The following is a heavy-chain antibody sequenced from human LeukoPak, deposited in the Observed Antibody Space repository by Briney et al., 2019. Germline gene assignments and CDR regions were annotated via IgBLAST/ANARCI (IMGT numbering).Heavy chain of an antibody. D-gene: IGHD3-22*01. CDR3: AREDSSGYYSPYFDY. J-gene: IGHJ4*02. CDR2: IYYSGST. Sequence: SETLSLTCTVSGGSISSYYWGWIRQPPGKGLEWIGSIYYSGSTYYNPSLKSRVTISVDTSKNQFSLKLSSVTAADTAVYYCAREDSSGYYSPYFDYWGQGTLVTVSS. CDR1: GGSISSYY. V-gene: IGHV4-39*07.